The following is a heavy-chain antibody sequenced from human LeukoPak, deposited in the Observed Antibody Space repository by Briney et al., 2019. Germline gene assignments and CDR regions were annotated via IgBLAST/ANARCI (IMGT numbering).Heavy chain of an antibody. Sequence: ASVKVSCKASGYTFTSYAMRWVRQAPGQRLEWMGWINAGNGNTKYSQKLQGRVTITRDTSASTAYMELSSLRSEDTAVYYCARDQRLYYGSGSYIAWYFDLWGRGTLVTVSS. D-gene: IGHD3-10*01. V-gene: IGHV1-3*01. J-gene: IGHJ2*01. CDR1: GYTFTSYA. CDR2: INAGNGNT. CDR3: ARDQRLYYGSGSYIAWYFDL.